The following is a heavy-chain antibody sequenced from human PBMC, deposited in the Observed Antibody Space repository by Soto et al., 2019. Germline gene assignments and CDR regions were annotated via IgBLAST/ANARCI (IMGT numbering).Heavy chain of an antibody. J-gene: IGHJ6*04. CDR2: INHSGST. Sequence: LSLICAVYGGSFCVYYWSWIRQPPGKGLEWIGEINHSGSTNYNPSLKSRVTISVDTSKNQFSLKLSSVTGADTAVYYWARGPGYCTNGVCYLLVRYGMGVWGKGTKV. D-gene: IGHD2-8*01. V-gene: IGHV4-34*01. CDR1: GGSFCVYY. CDR3: ARGPGYCTNGVCYLLVRYGMGV.